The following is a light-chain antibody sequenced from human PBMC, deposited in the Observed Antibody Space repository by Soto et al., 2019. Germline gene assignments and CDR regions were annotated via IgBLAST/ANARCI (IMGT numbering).Light chain of an antibody. CDR1: QSVSSSY. J-gene: IGKJ1*01. V-gene: IGKV3-20*01. Sequence: ETVLTQSPGTLSLSPGERATLSCRASQSVSSSYLAWYQQKSGQAPRLLIYGASSRATGIPDRFSGSGSGTDFTLTISRLEPEDFAVYYCQQYGRSPRTFGQGTKVEIK. CDR3: QQYGRSPRT. CDR2: GAS.